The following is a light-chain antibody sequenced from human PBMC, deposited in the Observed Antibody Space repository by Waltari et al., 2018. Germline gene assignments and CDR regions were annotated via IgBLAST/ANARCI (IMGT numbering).Light chain of an antibody. V-gene: IGLV2-14*03. CDR2: DVN. J-gene: IGLJ2*01. Sequence: QSALSQPASVSGSPGQSITISCTGASSDVGGHDYVSWYQKHPGKAPKLIIRDVNNRPSGVSNRFSGSKSGNTASLTISGLQAEDEADYYCSSYSTSSSLILFGEGTKVTVL. CDR3: SSYSTSSSLIL. CDR1: SSDVGGHDY.